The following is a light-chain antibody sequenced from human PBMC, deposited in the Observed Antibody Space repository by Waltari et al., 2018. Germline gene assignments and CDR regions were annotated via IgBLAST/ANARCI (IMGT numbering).Light chain of an antibody. CDR3: QHYNSAPYS. V-gene: IGKV1-12*01. CDR1: QDISSC. Sequence: EIKMMKSTSSLSASIGERVTITCRASQDISSCLAWYQQKPGKAPNLLIYQASNLQSGVPSRFSGSGSGTDFTLTISSLQPEDFATYYCQHYNSAPYSFGQGTKVEIK. J-gene: IGKJ2*03. CDR2: QAS.